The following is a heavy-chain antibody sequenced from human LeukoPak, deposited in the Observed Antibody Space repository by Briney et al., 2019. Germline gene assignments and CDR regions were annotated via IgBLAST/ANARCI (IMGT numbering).Heavy chain of an antibody. D-gene: IGHD3-3*01. Sequence: AGSLRLSCAASGFTFSSYAMHWVRQAPGKGLEYVSAISSNGGSTYYAYSVKGRFTISRDNSKNTLYLQMGSLRAEDVAVYYCARGLTIFGVVTNFDYWGQGTLVTVS. J-gene: IGHJ4*02. CDR3: ARGLTIFGVVTNFDY. V-gene: IGHV3-64*01. CDR2: ISSNGGST. CDR1: GFTFSSYA.